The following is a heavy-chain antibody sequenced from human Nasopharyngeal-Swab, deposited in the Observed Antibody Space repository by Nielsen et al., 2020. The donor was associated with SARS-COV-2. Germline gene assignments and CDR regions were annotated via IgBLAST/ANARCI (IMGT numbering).Heavy chain of an antibody. J-gene: IGHJ6*04. CDR1: GGSISSSNW. Sequence: SETLSLTCAVSGGSISSSNWWSWVRKPPGKGLEWIGEIYHSGSTNYNPSLKSRVTISVDKSKNQFSLKLSSVTAADTAVYYCARLQGSITMVRGVIGMDVWGKGTTVTVSS. CDR3: ARLQGSITMVRGVIGMDV. CDR2: IYHSGST. V-gene: IGHV4-4*02. D-gene: IGHD3-10*01.